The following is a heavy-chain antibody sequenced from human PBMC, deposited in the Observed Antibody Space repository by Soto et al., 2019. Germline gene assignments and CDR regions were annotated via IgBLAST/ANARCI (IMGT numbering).Heavy chain of an antibody. D-gene: IGHD6-13*01. J-gene: IGHJ5*02. V-gene: IGHV3-48*03. CDR3: TRDASRDSSARGWFDP. CDR1: GFIFSDYE. CDR2: IGKSGYPI. Sequence: GGSLRLSCAASGFIFSDYEMNWVRQAPGKGLEWVSFIGKSGYPIYYTDALRGRFTISRDNAKNSLHLQMNSLRAEDTAVYYCTRDASRDSSARGWFDPWGPGTLVTVSS.